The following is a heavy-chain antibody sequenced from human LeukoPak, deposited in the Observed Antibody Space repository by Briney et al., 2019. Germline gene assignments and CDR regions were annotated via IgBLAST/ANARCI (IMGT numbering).Heavy chain of an antibody. CDR2: INPSGGST. Sequence: ASVKVSCKASGYIFTSSYIHWVRQAPGQGLEWMGMINPSGGSTGYAQKFQGRVTMTRDMSTSTVYMELSSLRSEDTAVFYCARRAQVERRHSQFDYWGQGTLVTVSS. D-gene: IGHD1-1*01. V-gene: IGHV1-46*01. J-gene: IGHJ4*02. CDR1: GYIFTSSY. CDR3: ARRAQVERRHSQFDY.